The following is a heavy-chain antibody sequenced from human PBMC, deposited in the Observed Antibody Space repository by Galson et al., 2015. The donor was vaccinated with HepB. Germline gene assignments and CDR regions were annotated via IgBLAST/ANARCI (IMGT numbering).Heavy chain of an antibody. CDR1: GGSISGYY. CDR2: IYYTGST. Sequence: LTCTVSGGSISGYYWNWIRQPPGKGLEWIGYIYYTGSTNYNASLKSRLSISIDTSKNQFSLKLTSVTAADTAFYYCAGHPGFRPIPYSYYGMDVWGQGTTVTVSS. J-gene: IGHJ6*02. CDR3: AGHPGFRPIPYSYYGMDV. V-gene: IGHV4-59*08. D-gene: IGHD2/OR15-2a*01.